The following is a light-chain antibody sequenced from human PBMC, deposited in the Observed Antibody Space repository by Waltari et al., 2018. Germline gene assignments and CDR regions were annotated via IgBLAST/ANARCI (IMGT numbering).Light chain of an antibody. Sequence: CRASQSVGTSLAWYQHRPGQAPRLLIYDASTRATGIPARFSGSGSGTDFTLTISSLEPEDFAVYYCQRRSNSPPWTFGQGTTVEVK. V-gene: IGKV3-11*01. CDR2: DAS. CDR3: QRRSNSPPWT. CDR1: QSVGTS. J-gene: IGKJ1*01.